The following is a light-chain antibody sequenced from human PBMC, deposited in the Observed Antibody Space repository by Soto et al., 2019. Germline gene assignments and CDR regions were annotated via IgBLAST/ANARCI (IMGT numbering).Light chain of an antibody. V-gene: IGLV1-51*01. CDR2: DDN. J-gene: IGLJ2*01. CDR3: GTWDNSLSAGV. Sequence: QSVLTQPPSVSAAPGQKVTISCSGSSSNIGRNYVSWYQHLPGTAPKVLIFDDNKRPSGIPDRFSGSKSGTSATLGITGLQTGDEADYYCGTWDNSLSAGVFGGGTKLTVL. CDR1: SSNIGRNY.